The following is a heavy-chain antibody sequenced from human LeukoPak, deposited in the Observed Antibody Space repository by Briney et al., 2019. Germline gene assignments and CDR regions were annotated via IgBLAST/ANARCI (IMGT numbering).Heavy chain of an antibody. CDR1: GFTFSSYA. D-gene: IGHD3-3*01. CDR3: ARKRSYDFWSGNRDWYFDL. Sequence: GGSLRLSCAASGFTFSSYAMSWVRQAPGKGLEWVSAISGSGGSTYYADSVKGRFTISRDNAKNTLYLQMNSLRAEDTAVYYCARKRSYDFWSGNRDWYFDLWGRGTLVTVSS. CDR2: ISGSGGST. J-gene: IGHJ2*01. V-gene: IGHV3-23*01.